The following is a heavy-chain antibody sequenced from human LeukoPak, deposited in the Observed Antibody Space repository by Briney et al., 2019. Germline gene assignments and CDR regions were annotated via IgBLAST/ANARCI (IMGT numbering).Heavy chain of an antibody. D-gene: IGHD6-19*01. V-gene: IGHV5-51*01. CDR3: ARLLRVAVAAPDAFDI. CDR2: IYPGDSDT. Sequence: GESLQISCQGFGYSFTTYWIGWVRQMPGKGLEWMGIIYPGDSDTRYSPSFQGQVTISADKSISTAYLQWRSLKASDTAMYYCARLLRVAVAAPDAFDIWGQGTMVTVSS. CDR1: GYSFTTYW. J-gene: IGHJ3*02.